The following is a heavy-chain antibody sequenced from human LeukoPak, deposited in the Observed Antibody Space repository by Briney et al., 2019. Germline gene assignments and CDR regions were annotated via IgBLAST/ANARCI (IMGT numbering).Heavy chain of an antibody. CDR3: ARHDYVWGSYRTKSSYFDY. CDR2: INHSGST. Sequence: SETLSLTCTVSGGSISSYYWSWIRQPPGKGLEWIGEINHSGSTNYNPSLKSRVTISVDTSKNQFSLKLSSVTAADTAVYYCARHDYVWGSYRTKSSYFDYWGQGTLVTVSS. D-gene: IGHD3-16*02. V-gene: IGHV4-34*01. J-gene: IGHJ4*02. CDR1: GGSISSYY.